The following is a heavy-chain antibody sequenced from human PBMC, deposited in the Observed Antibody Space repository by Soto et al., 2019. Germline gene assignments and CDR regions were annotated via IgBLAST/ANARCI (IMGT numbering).Heavy chain of an antibody. CDR3: TTVAYGEYVSDY. J-gene: IGHJ4*02. D-gene: IGHD4-17*01. CDR1: GFAFTNAW. CDR2: IRSQIDGGTT. V-gene: IGHV3-15*01. Sequence: GGSLRLSCAASGFAFTNAWMTWVRQAPGKALEWAGRIRSQIDGGTTYSAAPVKGRFTISRDDSKNTLYLQMNSLKTEDTAVYYCTTVAYGEYVSDYWGQGTLVTVSS.